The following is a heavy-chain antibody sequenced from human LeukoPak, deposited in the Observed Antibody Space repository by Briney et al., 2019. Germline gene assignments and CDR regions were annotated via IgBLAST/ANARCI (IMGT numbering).Heavy chain of an antibody. CDR1: GGSISSYY. D-gene: IGHD3-16*01. CDR2: IYYSGST. Sequence: PSETLSLTCTVSGGSISSYYWSWIRQPPGKGLEWIGYIYYSGSTNYNPSLKSRVTISVDTSKNQFSLKLSSVTAADTAVYYCARDPFPGGSYAKWSQGTLVTVSS. CDR3: ARDPFPGGSYAK. J-gene: IGHJ4*02. V-gene: IGHV4-59*01.